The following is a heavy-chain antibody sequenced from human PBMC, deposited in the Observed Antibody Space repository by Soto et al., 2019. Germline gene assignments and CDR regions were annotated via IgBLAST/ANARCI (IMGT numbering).Heavy chain of an antibody. V-gene: IGHV3-30*05. Sequence: TGGSLRLSCAASGFTFSSCDNHWVRQAPRKGLEWVAVISYDGTEEKYADSVKGRATVSRDNSKNPGYLQMNRRRGDGPAIYYCAKGRFDVVTISSFDYWGQGALGTVSS. CDR2: ISYDGTEE. CDR3: AKGRFDVVTISSFDY. J-gene: IGHJ4*01. CDR1: GFTFSSCD. D-gene: IGHD3-3*02.